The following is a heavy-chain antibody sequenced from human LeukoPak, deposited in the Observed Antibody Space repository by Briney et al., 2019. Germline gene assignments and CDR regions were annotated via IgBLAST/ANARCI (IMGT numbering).Heavy chain of an antibody. Sequence: PGGSLRLSCAASGFTFSSYWMSWVRQAPGKGLEWVADIKQDGSEKYYVDSVKGRFTISRDNAKNSLYLQMNSLRAEDTDGYYCARVGETYTFDYWGQGTLVTVSS. CDR1: GFTFSSYW. CDR3: ARVGETYTFDY. CDR2: IKQDGSEK. V-gene: IGHV3-7*01. J-gene: IGHJ4*02. D-gene: IGHD3-16*01.